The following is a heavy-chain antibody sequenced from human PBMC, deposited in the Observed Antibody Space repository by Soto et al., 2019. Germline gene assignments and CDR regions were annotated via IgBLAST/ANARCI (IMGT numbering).Heavy chain of an antibody. D-gene: IGHD6-19*01. CDR3: ARDTNSIAVAGTSWFDP. Sequence: ASVKVSCKAAGYTFTSYDINWVRQATGQGLEWMGWISPYSGNTDYAQKLQGRVTMTRDTSTSTAYMELRSLRSDDTAVYYCARDTNSIAVAGTSWFDPWGQGTLVTVSS. J-gene: IGHJ5*02. CDR1: GYTFTSYD. V-gene: IGHV1-18*01. CDR2: ISPYSGNT.